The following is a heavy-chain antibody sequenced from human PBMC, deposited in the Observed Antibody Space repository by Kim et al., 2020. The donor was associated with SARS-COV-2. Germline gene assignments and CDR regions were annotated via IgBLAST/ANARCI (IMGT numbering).Heavy chain of an antibody. J-gene: IGHJ3*02. CDR1: GGSISSGGYY. CDR2: IYYSGST. V-gene: IGHV4-31*03. CDR3: AVEEKELLNAFDI. D-gene: IGHD3-10*01. Sequence: SETLSLTCTVSGGSISSGGYYWSWIRQHPGKGLEWIGYIYYSGSTYYNPSLKSRVTISVDTSKNQFSLKLSSVTAADTAVYYCAVEEKELLNAFDIWGQGTMVTVSS.